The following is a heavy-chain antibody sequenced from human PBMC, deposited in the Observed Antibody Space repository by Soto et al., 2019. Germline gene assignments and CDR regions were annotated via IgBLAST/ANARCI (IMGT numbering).Heavy chain of an antibody. CDR3: ARGALRSYDILTTWGPYYYGMDV. CDR1: GDSVSSNSAA. CDR2: TYYRSKWYN. J-gene: IGHJ6*02. Sequence: PSQTLSLTCAISGDSVSSNSAAWNWIRQSPSRGLEWLGRTYYRSKWYNDYAVSVKSRITINPDTSKNQFSLQLNSVTPEDTAVYYCARGALRSYDILTTWGPYYYGMDVWGQGTTVTVSS. D-gene: IGHD3-9*01. V-gene: IGHV6-1*01.